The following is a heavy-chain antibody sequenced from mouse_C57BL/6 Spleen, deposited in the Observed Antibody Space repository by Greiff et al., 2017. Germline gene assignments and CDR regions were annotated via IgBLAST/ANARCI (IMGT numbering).Heavy chain of an antibody. CDR3: TRKRLRQGFAY. D-gene: IGHD2-4*01. J-gene: IGHJ3*01. CDR1: GFTFSDAW. V-gene: IGHV6-6*01. CDR2: IRKKANNHAT. Sequence: VMLGESGGGLVQPGGSMKLSCAASGFTFSDAWMGWVRQSPEKGLEWVAEIRKKANNHATYYAESVKGRFTISRDDSKSSVYLQMNSLRAEDTGIYYCTRKRLRQGFAYWGQGTLVTVSA.